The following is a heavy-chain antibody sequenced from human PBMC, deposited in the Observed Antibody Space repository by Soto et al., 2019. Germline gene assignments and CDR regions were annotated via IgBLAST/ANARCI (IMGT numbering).Heavy chain of an antibody. CDR2: VYYSGST. CDR3: ARLDGYDHYFDC. CDR1: GGSISSHY. J-gene: IGHJ4*02. D-gene: IGHD5-12*01. V-gene: IGHV4-59*08. Sequence: QVQLQGSGPGLVKPSETLSLTCTVSGGSISSHYWSWIRQPPGQGLEWIGYVYYSGSTNYNPSLKSRVTISVDTSKGQFSLRLSSVTAADTAVYFCARLDGYDHYFDCGGQGALGTVSS.